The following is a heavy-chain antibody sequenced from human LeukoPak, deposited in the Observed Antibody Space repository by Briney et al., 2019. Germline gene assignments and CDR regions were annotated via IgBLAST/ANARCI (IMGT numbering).Heavy chain of an antibody. CDR3: ARESAPIVVVPAATRTDNWFDP. J-gene: IGHJ5*02. CDR1: GGSISXXX. Sequence: VXGGSISXXXXXWIRXPPGXXXXXXXXIYYSGSTNYNPSLKSRVTISVDTSKNQFSLKLSSVTAADTAVYYCARESAPIVVVPAATRTDNWFDPWGQGTLVTVSS. D-gene: IGHD2-2*01. CDR2: IYYSGST. V-gene: IGHV4-59*01.